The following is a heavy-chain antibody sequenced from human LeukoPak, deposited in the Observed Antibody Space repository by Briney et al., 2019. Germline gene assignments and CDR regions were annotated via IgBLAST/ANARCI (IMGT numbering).Heavy chain of an antibody. J-gene: IGHJ4*02. CDR1: GGSLSDHF. CDR3: ARGTERTRISGYYSFDY. Sequence: SETLSLTCTVSGGSLSDHFWTWIRQPAGKGLEWIGRIRWGTAYYNPSLESRVIISLDTSNNQFSLKVTSVTAADTAVYYCARGTERTRISGYYSFDYWGRGILVTVSS. V-gene: IGHV4-4*07. CDR2: IRWGTA. D-gene: IGHD5-12*01.